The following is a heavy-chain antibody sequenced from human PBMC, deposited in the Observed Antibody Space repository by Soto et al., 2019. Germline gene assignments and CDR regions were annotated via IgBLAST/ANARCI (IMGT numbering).Heavy chain of an antibody. D-gene: IGHD7-27*01. Sequence: TLSLTCTVSGGSISSGGYYWSWIRQHPGKGLEWIGYIYYSGSTYYNPSLKSRVTISVDTSKNQFSLKLSSVTAADTAVYYCARDSNWGNFDYGGQGTLVTVSS. CDR3: ARDSNWGNFDY. J-gene: IGHJ4*02. CDR1: GGSISSGGYY. V-gene: IGHV4-31*03. CDR2: IYYSGST.